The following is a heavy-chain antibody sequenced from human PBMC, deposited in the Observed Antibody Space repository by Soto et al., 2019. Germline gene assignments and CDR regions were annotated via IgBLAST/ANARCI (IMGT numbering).Heavy chain of an antibody. Sequence: ASVKVSCKTSGYTFTTYNMHWVRQAPGQRLEWMGWINVANGDTKYSQKFQGRVTFTRDTSANTAYMELSSLRSEDTAVYYCARDRIVVVPAAIGWFDPWGQGTLVTVSS. D-gene: IGHD2-2*01. CDR1: GYTFTTYN. J-gene: IGHJ5*02. V-gene: IGHV1-3*01. CDR2: INVANGDT. CDR3: ARDRIVVVPAAIGWFDP.